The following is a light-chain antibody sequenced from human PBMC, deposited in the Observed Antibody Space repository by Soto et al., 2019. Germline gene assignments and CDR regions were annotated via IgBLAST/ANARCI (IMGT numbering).Light chain of an antibody. CDR3: QQYDKWPPWT. J-gene: IGKJ2*01. CDR1: QSVSSS. CDR2: GAS. Sequence: EIVMTQSPATLSVSPGERATLSCRASQSVSSSLAWYQQKPGQAPRLLIYGASTRGTGIPARFSGSGSGTEFTLTISSLQSEDFAVYYCQQYDKWPPWTFGQGTKLEIK. V-gene: IGKV3-15*01.